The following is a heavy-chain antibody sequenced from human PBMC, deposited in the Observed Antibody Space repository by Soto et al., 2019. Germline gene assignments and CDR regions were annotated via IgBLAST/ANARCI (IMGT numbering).Heavy chain of an antibody. CDR3: ARGGYSMDD. CDR2: TYYRSKWYN. Sequence: QVQLQQSGPGLVKPSQTLSLTCAISGDTVSSTSAAWTWIRQSPSRGLEWLGKTYYRSKWYNEYAVSVKSRISINADTSKSQFSLQLDSVTPEDTAVYYCARGGYSMDDWGQGTTVTVPS. V-gene: IGHV6-1*01. CDR1: GDTVSSTSAA. J-gene: IGHJ6*02.